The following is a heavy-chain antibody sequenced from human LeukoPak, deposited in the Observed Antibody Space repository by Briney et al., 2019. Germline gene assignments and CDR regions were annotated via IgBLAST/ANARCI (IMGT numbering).Heavy chain of an antibody. CDR3: AKEYLIWFGDFDAFDI. V-gene: IGHV3-30*18. D-gene: IGHD3-10*01. J-gene: IGHJ3*02. CDR2: ISYDVSNK. CDR1: GFTFSTYG. Sequence: PGRSLRLSCAASGFTFSTYGMHWVRQAPGKGLEWVAVISYDVSNKYYADSVKGRFTISRDNSKNTLYLQMNSLRAEDTAVYHCAKEYLIWFGDFDAFDIWGQGTMVTVSS.